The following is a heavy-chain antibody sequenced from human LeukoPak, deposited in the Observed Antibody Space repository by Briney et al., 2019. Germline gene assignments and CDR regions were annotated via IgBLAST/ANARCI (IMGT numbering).Heavy chain of an antibody. CDR3: ARSNRNWFDP. V-gene: IGHV4-34*01. D-gene: IGHD1-14*01. Sequence: SETLSLTCTVSGGSISSYYWSWIRQPPGKGLEWIGEINHSGSTNYNPSLKSRVTISVDTSKNQFSLKLSSVTAADTAVYYCARSNRNWFDPWGQGTLVTVSS. J-gene: IGHJ5*02. CDR2: INHSGST. CDR1: GGSISSYY.